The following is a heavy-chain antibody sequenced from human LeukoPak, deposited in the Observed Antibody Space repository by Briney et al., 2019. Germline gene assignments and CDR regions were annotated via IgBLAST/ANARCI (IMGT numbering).Heavy chain of an antibody. CDR1: GYTFISFG. J-gene: IGHJ4*02. Sequence: GASVKVTFTASGYTFISFGINWVRQAPGQGLEWMGWISADNGNTYYTKNLQDRVTMTTDTSTSTAYMELRSLKSDDTAVYYCARGRRYGDYDRLAYWDRRRLATVSS. CDR2: ISADNGNT. V-gene: IGHV1-18*04. D-gene: IGHD4-17*01. CDR3: ARGRRYGDYDRLAY.